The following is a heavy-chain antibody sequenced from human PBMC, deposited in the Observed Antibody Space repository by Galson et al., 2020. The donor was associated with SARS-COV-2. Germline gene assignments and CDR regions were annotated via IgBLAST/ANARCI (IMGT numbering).Heavy chain of an antibody. J-gene: IGHJ4*02. CDR2: IYRGGST. V-gene: IGHV3-53*01. CDR3: ARERMPGTSYNYFDY. CDR1: GFIVSSHF. Sequence: GGSLRLSCAASGFIVSSHFMTWVRQAPGRGLEWVSVIYRGGSTLYADAVKGRFTISRDDSKNTVDLQMTRLRVEDTAVYYCARERMPGTSYNYFDYWGQGTLVTVSS. D-gene: IGHD3-10*01.